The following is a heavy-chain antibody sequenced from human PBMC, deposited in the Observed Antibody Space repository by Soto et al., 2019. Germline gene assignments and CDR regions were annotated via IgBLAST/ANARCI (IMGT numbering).Heavy chain of an antibody. CDR3: AKLEMATITGGFDY. CDR2: ISYDGSNK. CDR1: GFTFSSYG. V-gene: IGHV3-30*18. D-gene: IGHD5-12*01. Sequence: LRLSCAASGFTFSSYGMHWVRQAPGKGLEWVAVISYDGSNKYYADSVKGRFTISRDNSKNTLYLQMNSLRAEDTAVYYCAKLEMATITGGFDYWGQGTLVTVSS. J-gene: IGHJ4*02.